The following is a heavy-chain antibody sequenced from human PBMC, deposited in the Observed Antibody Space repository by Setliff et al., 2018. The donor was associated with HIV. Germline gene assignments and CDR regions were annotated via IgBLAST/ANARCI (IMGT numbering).Heavy chain of an antibody. V-gene: IGHV4-31*03. D-gene: IGHD3-22*01. CDR2: IYNSGGT. J-gene: IGHJ6*03. CDR3: ATRGDYKPLYYMDV. Sequence: SETLSLTCTVSGGSISTGGYYWSWIRQHPGKGLEWIGYIYNSGGTYYNPSLKSRITMSIDTSKNQFSLKLNSVTAADTAVYYCATRGDYKPLYYMDVWGRGTTVTVSS. CDR1: GGSISTGGYY.